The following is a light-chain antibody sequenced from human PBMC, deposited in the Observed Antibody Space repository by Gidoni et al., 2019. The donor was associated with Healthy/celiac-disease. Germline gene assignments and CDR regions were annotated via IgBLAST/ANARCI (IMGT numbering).Light chain of an antibody. Sequence: DIQMTQSPSTLSASVGDRVTITCRASQSIRSWLAWYQQKPGKAPTLLSYKASSLESGVPSRFSGSGSGTEFTLTISSLQPDDFATYYCQQYNSSPGYTFGQGTKLEIK. CDR3: QQYNSSPGYT. J-gene: IGKJ2*01. CDR2: KAS. CDR1: QSIRSW. V-gene: IGKV1-5*03.